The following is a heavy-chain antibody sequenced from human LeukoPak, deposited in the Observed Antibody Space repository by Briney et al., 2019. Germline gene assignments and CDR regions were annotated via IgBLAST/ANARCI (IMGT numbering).Heavy chain of an antibody. J-gene: IGHJ4*02. CDR3: AGTKFAPDVVVTTTGSAFDY. D-gene: IGHD2-15*01. CDR1: GGSFSGYY. Sequence: SETLSLTCAVYGGSFSGYYWSWIRQPPGKGLEWIGEINHSGSTNYNPSLKSRVTISVDTSKNQFSLKLSSVTAADTAVYLCAGTKFAPDVVVTTTGSAFDYWGQGTLVTVSS. CDR2: INHSGST. V-gene: IGHV4-34*01.